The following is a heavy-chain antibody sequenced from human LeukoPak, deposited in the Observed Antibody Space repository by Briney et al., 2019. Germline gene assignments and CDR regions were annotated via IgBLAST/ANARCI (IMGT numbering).Heavy chain of an antibody. CDR2: IHPNSGGT. CDR1: GYTFTSYG. Sequence: ASVKVSCKASGYTFTSYGISWVRQAPGQGLEWMGWIHPNSGGTNYVQKFQGRVTMTRDTSISTVYMELSRLRSDDTAVYYCARGGLEASFDYWGQGTLVTVSS. V-gene: IGHV1-2*02. D-gene: IGHD3-10*01. CDR3: ARGGLEASFDY. J-gene: IGHJ4*02.